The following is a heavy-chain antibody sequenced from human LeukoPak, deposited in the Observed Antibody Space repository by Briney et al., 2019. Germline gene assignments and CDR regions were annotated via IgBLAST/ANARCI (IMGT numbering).Heavy chain of an antibody. D-gene: IGHD2-2*01. Sequence: GASVKVSCKASGGTFSSYAISWVRPAPGQGLEWMGVIIPIFGTANYAQKFQGGVTITADESTSTAYMELCSLRSEDTAVYYCARDSVDIVVVPAAINWFDPWGQGTLVTVSS. V-gene: IGHV1-69*13. CDR2: IIPIFGTA. CDR3: ARDSVDIVVVPAAINWFDP. CDR1: GGTFSSYA. J-gene: IGHJ5*02.